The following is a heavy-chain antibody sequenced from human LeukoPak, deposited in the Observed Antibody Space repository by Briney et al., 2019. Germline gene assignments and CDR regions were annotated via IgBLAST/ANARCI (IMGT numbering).Heavy chain of an antibody. CDR3: ARDQG. CDR1: GFTFTNYW. J-gene: IGHJ4*02. Sequence: GGFLRLSCAASGFTFTNYWMSWVRQAPGKGLEWVANIKEDGSEKYYVDSVKGRFTISRDNAKNSLYLQMNSLRAEDTAVYYCARDQGWGQGTLVTVSS. V-gene: IGHV3-7*01. CDR2: IKEDGSEK.